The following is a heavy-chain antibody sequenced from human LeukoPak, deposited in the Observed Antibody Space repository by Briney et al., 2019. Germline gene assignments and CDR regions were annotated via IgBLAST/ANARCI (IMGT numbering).Heavy chain of an antibody. CDR1: GYSISSGYY. CDR2: IYHSGST. V-gene: IGHV4-38-2*01. CDR3: ARLLREWLNFDY. Sequence: SETLSLTCAVSGYSISSGYYWGWIRPPPGKGLEWIGSIYHSGSTYYNPSLKSRVTISVDTSKNQFSLKLSSVTAADTAVYYCARLLREWLNFDYWGQGTLVTVSS. D-gene: IGHD3-3*01. J-gene: IGHJ4*02.